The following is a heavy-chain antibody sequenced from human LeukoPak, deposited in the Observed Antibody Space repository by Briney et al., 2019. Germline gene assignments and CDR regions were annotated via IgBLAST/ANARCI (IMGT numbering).Heavy chain of an antibody. J-gene: IGHJ6*02. CDR3: ARSGTSAGSALFISAYYYYGLDV. CDR2: IDYSVTT. D-gene: IGHD6-13*01. CDR1: DGSISTYY. V-gene: IGHV4-59*01. Sequence: SETLSLTCTVSDGSISTYYWTWIRQPPGKGLEWIGYIDYSVTTNYHPSLRSRVTISVDTSKNQVSLKLSSVTAADTAVYYCARSGTSAGSALFISAYYYYGLDVWGQGTAVTVSS.